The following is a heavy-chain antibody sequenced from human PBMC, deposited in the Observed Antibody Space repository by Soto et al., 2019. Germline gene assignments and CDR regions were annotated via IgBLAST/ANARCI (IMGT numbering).Heavy chain of an antibody. CDR3: ARDGSYDFWSGYYTRPNYYYYGMDV. J-gene: IGHJ6*02. D-gene: IGHD3-3*01. CDR1: GYTFTGYY. V-gene: IGHV1-2*02. Sequence: ASVKVSCKASGYTFTGYYMHWVRQAPGQGLEWMGWINPNSGGTNYAQKFQGRVTMTRDTSISTAYMELSRLRSDDTAVYYCARDGSYDFWSGYYTRPNYYYYGMDVWGQGTTVTV. CDR2: INPNSGGT.